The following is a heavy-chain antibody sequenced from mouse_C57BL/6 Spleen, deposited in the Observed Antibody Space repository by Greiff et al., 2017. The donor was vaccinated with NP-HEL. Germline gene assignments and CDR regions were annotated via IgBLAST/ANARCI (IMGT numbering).Heavy chain of an antibody. CDR1: GFSFNTYA. CDR2: IRSKSNNYAT. J-gene: IGHJ2*01. V-gene: IGHV10-1*01. D-gene: IGHD1-1*01. CDR3: VRGYYGSYFDY. Sequence: DVMLVESGGGLVQPKGSLKLSCAASGFSFNTYAMNWVRQAPGKGLEWVARIRSKSNNYATYYADSVKDRFTISRDDSESMLYLQMNNLKTEDTAMYYCVRGYYGSYFDYWGQGTTLTVSS.